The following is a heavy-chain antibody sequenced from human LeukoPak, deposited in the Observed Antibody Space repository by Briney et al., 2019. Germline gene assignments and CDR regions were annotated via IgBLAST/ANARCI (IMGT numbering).Heavy chain of an antibody. J-gene: IGHJ4*02. Sequence: PGGSLRLSCAASGFTFSTYWMTWVRQAPGKGLEWVATIKQDGSDKYYVDSVKGRVTISRDNAKNSLYLQMNSLSAEDTAVYYCARGGRNWNYWGQGTLATVSS. CDR3: ARGGRNWNY. CDR2: IKQDGSDK. CDR1: GFTFSTYW. V-gene: IGHV3-7*04. D-gene: IGHD1-1*01.